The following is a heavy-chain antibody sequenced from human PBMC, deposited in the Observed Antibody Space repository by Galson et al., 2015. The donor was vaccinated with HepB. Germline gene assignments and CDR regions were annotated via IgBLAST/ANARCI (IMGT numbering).Heavy chain of an antibody. Sequence: SLRLSCAGSGFTFSSFAMHWVRQAPGKGLEWVTLISHDGSSKYYVDSVRGRFTISRDNSKNTLYLQMNNLRAEDTAVYYCARAQFVGHAFDIWGQGTMVTVSS. CDR2: ISHDGSSK. CDR3: ARAQFVGHAFDI. CDR1: GFTFSSFA. J-gene: IGHJ3*02. D-gene: IGHD3-16*01. V-gene: IGHV3-30*04.